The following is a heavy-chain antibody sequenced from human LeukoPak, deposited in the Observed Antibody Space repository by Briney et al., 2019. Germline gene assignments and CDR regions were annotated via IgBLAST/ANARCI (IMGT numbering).Heavy chain of an antibody. CDR2: ISSGGSTI. CDR3: ARAGHGYKYGLDY. V-gene: IGHV3-11*01. D-gene: IGHD5-18*01. Sequence: KGLEWVSYISSGGSTIYYADAVKGRFTISRDNAKNSLYLQMNSLRAEDTAVYYCARAGHGYKYGLDYWGQGTLVTVSS. J-gene: IGHJ4*02.